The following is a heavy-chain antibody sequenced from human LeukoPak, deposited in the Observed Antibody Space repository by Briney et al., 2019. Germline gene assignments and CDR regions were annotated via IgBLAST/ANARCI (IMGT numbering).Heavy chain of an antibody. Sequence: SETLSLTCTVSGGSISSYYWSWIRQPPGKGLEWIGYIYYSGSTNYNPSLKSRVTISVDTSKNQFSLKPSSVTAADTAVYYCARAPASPFGIAVAGTKFRPYYFDYWGQGTLVTVSS. V-gene: IGHV4-59*01. CDR2: IYYSGST. J-gene: IGHJ4*02. CDR1: GGSISSYY. D-gene: IGHD6-19*01. CDR3: ARAPASPFGIAVAGTKFRPYYFDY.